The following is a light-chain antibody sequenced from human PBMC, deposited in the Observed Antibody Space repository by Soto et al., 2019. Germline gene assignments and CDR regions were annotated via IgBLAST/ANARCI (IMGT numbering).Light chain of an antibody. V-gene: IGKV3-15*01. Sequence: EIVVTQSPATLSVSPGERATLSCRASQSVGNNFAWYQQKPGQAPRLLIFATSTRATGVPARFSGSGSGTEFTLTISSLQSEDFAVYYCQHYGDLPLTFGGGANVEIE. CDR3: QHYGDLPLT. J-gene: IGKJ4*01. CDR1: QSVGNN. CDR2: ATS.